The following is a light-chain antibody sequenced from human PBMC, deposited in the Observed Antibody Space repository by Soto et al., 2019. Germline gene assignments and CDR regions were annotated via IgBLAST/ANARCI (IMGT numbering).Light chain of an antibody. CDR3: QTWGTGTVV. J-gene: IGLJ2*01. CDR2: LNSDGSH. Sequence: QLVPTQSPSASASLGASVKLTCTLSRGHSSYAIAWHQQQPEKGPRYLMKLNSDGSHSKGDGIPDRFSGSSSGAERYLTISSLQSEDEADYYCQTWGTGTVVFGGGTKLTVL. CDR1: RGHSSYA. V-gene: IGLV4-69*01.